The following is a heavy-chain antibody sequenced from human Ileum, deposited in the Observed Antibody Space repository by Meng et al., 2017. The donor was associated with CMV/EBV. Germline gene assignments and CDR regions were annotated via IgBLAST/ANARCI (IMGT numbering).Heavy chain of an antibody. CDR1: SFTSYW. Sequence: SFTSYWVGWVRQMPGKGLEWMGILYPGDSDTRYSPSFQGQVTISADKSISTAYLQWSSLKASDTAMYYCARREIAARPWKILGGWFDPWGQGTLVT. V-gene: IGHV5-51*01. J-gene: IGHJ5*02. D-gene: IGHD6-6*01. CDR2: LYPGDSDT. CDR3: ARREIAARPWKILGGWFDP.